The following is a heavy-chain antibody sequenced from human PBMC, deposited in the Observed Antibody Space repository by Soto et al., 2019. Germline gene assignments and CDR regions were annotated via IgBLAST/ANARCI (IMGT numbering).Heavy chain of an antibody. J-gene: IGHJ4*02. Sequence: SETLSLTCTVSGVSITSYFWSWIRQTPGKGLDWIGSISFSGATYSNPSLKGRAALSVDTSENHLSLTLNSVTSADTAVYFCAIVRREGYTRYFEFWGQRIHVTLST. CDR2: ISFSGAT. D-gene: IGHD3-10*01. CDR3: AIVRREGYTRYFEF. CDR1: GVSITSYF. V-gene: IGHV4-59*01.